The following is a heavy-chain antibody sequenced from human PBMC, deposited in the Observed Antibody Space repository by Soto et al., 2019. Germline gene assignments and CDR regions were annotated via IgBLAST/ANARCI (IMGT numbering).Heavy chain of an antibody. CDR3: AKSGQSSWVNMEV. CDR2: ISGSADTT. D-gene: IGHD2-2*01. J-gene: IGHJ6*02. Sequence: EVQMLESGGGLVQPGGSLRLFCAASGFTFRSYSTNWVRQAPGKGLEWVSTISGSADTTYYADSVKGRFTISRDNSKNTLSLQLNSLRAKDTAVYYCAKSGQSSWVNMEVWGQGTKVIVSS. CDR1: GFTFRSYS. V-gene: IGHV3-23*01.